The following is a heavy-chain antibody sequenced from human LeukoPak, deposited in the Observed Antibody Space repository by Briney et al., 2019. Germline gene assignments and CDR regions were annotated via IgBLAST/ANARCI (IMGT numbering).Heavy chain of an antibody. CDR1: GFTFSSYG. CDR2: IQYDGSNQ. V-gene: IGHV3-30*02. Sequence: GGSLRLSCAASGFTFSSYGMHWVRQAPGKGLEWVAYIQYDGSNQQYADSVKGRFSISRDRSKNIPYLQMNRLRADDTAVYHCARVRSAAAGPLDYWGQGTLVTVSS. D-gene: IGHD6-13*01. CDR3: ARVRSAAAGPLDY. J-gene: IGHJ4*02.